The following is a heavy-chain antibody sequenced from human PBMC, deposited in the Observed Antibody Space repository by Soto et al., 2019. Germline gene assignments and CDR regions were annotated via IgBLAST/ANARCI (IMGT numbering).Heavy chain of an antibody. CDR2: IYYSGST. Sequence: PSETLSLTCTVSGGSVSGGSYYWSWIRQPPGKGLEWIGYIYYSGSTNYNPSLKSRVTISVDTSKNQFSLKLSSVTAADTAVYYCAREEEFYFDYWGQGTLVTVSS. CDR3: AREEEFYFDY. V-gene: IGHV4-61*01. CDR1: GGSVSGGSYY. J-gene: IGHJ4*02.